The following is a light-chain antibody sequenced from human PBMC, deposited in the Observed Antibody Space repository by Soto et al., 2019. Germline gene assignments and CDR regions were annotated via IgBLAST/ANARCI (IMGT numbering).Light chain of an antibody. CDR2: GIS. J-gene: IGKJ5*01. CDR1: QSVNSN. CDR3: QQYSKWPIT. V-gene: IGKV3-15*01. Sequence: EMVMTQSPAILSVSPGESATLSCRASQSVNSNYLAWYQQHPGQPPRLLIYGISTRATGIPARFSGSGSGTEFSLTISSLQSEDFAVYYCQQYSKWPITFGQGTRPENK.